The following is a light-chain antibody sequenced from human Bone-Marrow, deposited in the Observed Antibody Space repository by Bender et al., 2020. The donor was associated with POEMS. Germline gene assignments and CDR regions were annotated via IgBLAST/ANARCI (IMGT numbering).Light chain of an antibody. J-gene: IGLJ3*02. Sequence: QSVLTQPPSASGTPGQSVTISCSVTSSNFGNNAANWYQHVPGTAPKLLIYSNNQRPSGVPDRFTASPSGTSASLAISGLHSGGEGDYSCSSWDDSLNGWVYGGGANLTVL. V-gene: IGLV1-44*01. CDR1: SSNFGNNA. CDR2: SNN. CDR3: SSWDDSLNGWV.